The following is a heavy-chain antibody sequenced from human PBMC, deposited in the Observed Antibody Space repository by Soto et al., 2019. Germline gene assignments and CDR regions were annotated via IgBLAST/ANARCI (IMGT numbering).Heavy chain of an antibody. Sequence: GASVQVSCKASGYTFIGYYMHCVRQAPGQGREGMGWINPNSGGANYSQKFQGGVTMTRDKYISTAYLELSRLRSDDTAVYYCGSGESVVVAAAISYGMDVWGQGTTVTVSS. CDR2: INPNSGGA. D-gene: IGHD2-2*01. CDR3: GSGESVVVAAAISYGMDV. CDR1: GYTFIGYY. V-gene: IGHV1-2*02. J-gene: IGHJ6*02.